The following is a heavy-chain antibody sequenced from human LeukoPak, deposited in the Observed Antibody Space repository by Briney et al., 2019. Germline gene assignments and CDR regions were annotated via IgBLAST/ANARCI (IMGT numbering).Heavy chain of an antibody. CDR3: AKDSRWGIGPIDY. Sequence: GGSLRLSCAASGFTFSSYSMNWVRQAPGKGLEWVSYISSSSSTIYYADSVKGRFTISRDNSKNTLYLQMNSLRAEDTAVYYCAKDSRWGIGPIDYWGQGTLVTVSS. CDR2: ISSSSSTI. V-gene: IGHV3-48*01. J-gene: IGHJ4*02. D-gene: IGHD2-8*02. CDR1: GFTFSSYS.